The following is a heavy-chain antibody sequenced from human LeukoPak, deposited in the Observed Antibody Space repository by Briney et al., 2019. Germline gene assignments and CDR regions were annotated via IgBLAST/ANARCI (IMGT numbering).Heavy chain of an antibody. D-gene: IGHD1-26*01. Sequence: PGGSLRLSCAASGFTFSSYAMSWVRQAPGKGLEWVSVISGSGGSTYYADSVKGRFTISRDNSKNTLYLQMNSLRAEDTAVYYCAKGRYSGSDKGDFDYWGQGTLVTVSS. V-gene: IGHV3-23*01. CDR2: ISGSGGST. J-gene: IGHJ4*02. CDR3: AKGRYSGSDKGDFDY. CDR1: GFTFSSYA.